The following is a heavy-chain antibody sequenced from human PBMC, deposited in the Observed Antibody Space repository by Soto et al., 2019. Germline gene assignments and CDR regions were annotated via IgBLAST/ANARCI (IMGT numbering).Heavy chain of an antibody. V-gene: IGHV3-74*01. Sequence: EVQLVESGGGLVQPGGSLRLSCAASGFTFSSYWMHWVRQAPGKGLVWVSRINSDGSSTSYADSVKGRFTISRDNAKNTLYLQRNSLRAEDTAVYYCASYGQQLVPTSYLYWGQGTLVTVSS. CDR3: ASYGQQLVPTSYLY. J-gene: IGHJ4*02. CDR2: INSDGSST. D-gene: IGHD6-13*01. CDR1: GFTFSSYW.